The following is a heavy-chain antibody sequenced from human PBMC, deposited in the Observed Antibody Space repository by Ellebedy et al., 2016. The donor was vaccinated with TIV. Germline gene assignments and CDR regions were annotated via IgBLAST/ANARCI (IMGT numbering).Heavy chain of an antibody. Sequence: GESLKISCAASGFTFSSYGMHWVRQAPGKGLEWVAFIRYDGSNKYYADSVKGRFTISRDNAKNSLYLQMNSLRPEDTAVYYCATQHILVVTDQNPDDKTDYWGQGTLVTVSS. D-gene: IGHD2-21*02. CDR1: GFTFSSYG. CDR2: IRYDGSNK. J-gene: IGHJ4*02. V-gene: IGHV3-30*02. CDR3: ATQHILVVTDQNPDDKTDY.